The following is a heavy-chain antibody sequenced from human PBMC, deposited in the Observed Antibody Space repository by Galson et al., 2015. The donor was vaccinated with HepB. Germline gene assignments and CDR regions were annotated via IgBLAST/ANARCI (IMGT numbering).Heavy chain of an antibody. J-gene: IGHJ6*02. CDR2: ISLGGETI. CDR1: GFTLSNYH. Sequence: SLRLSCAASGFTLSNYHMDWVRQAPGQGLEWVSYISLGGETIYYAESVEGRFTISRDNVKNLLYLQMNSLRAEDTAVYYCARDSMRGYSMDVWGQGTTVTVSS. CDR3: ARDSMRGYSMDV. V-gene: IGHV3-48*01. D-gene: IGHD1-1*01.